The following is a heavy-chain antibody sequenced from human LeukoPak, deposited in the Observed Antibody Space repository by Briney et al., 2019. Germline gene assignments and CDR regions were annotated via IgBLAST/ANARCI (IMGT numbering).Heavy chain of an antibody. D-gene: IGHD3-22*01. J-gene: IGHJ4*02. CDR1: GDAITGSSYY. CDR2: MYYSGST. Sequence: PSETLSLTCTVSGDAITGSSYYWGWIRQPPGKGLEWIGSMYYSGSTLSNPSLRSRVNMSADTSKNQFSLKLSSVTAADTAVYYCARQYYDRTGYYYFDNWGQGTQVTVSS. V-gene: IGHV4-39*01. CDR3: ARQYYDRTGYYYFDN.